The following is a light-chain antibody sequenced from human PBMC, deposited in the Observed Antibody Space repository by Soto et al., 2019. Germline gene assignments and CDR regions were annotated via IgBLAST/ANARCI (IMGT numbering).Light chain of an antibody. V-gene: IGLV2-14*01. CDR3: SSYTTNSIPV. J-gene: IGLJ3*02. CDR2: EVS. CDR1: SSDVGAYKY. Sequence: QSALTQPASVSGSPGQSITISCAGTSSDVGAYKYVSWYQQHPGKAPKLMIYEVSNRPSGGSNRFSGSKSGNTASLTISGLQAEDDADYYCSSYTTNSIPVFGGGTKLTVL.